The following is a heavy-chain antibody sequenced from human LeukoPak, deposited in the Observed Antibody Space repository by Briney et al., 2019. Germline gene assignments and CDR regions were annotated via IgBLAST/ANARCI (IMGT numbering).Heavy chain of an antibody. CDR1: GFTASSNY. Sequence: GGSLRLSCAASGFTASSNYMSWVRQAPGKGLEGVSVIYSGGSTYYADSVKGRFTISRDNSKNTLYLQMNSLRAEDTAVYYCARSPPDSSGYHDYWGQGTLVTVSS. J-gene: IGHJ4*02. V-gene: IGHV3-53*01. D-gene: IGHD3-22*01. CDR2: IYSGGST. CDR3: ARSPPDSSGYHDY.